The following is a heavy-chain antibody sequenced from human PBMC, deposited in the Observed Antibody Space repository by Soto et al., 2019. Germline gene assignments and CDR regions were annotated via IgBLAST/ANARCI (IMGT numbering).Heavy chain of an antibody. CDR3: ASAVFLWFGGLFSDYYDGIDV. D-gene: IGHD3-10*01. Sequence: ASVKVSCKASAGTFSSYTISWVRQAPGQGLEWMGRIIPILGIANYAQKFQGRVTITADKSTSTAYMELSSLRSEDTAVYLCASAVFLWFGGLFSDYYDGIDVWGQGTTVTVSS. J-gene: IGHJ6*02. CDR2: IIPILGIA. V-gene: IGHV1-69*02. CDR1: AGTFSSYT.